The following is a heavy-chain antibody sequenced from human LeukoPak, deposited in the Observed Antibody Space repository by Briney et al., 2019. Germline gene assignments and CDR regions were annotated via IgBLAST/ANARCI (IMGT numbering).Heavy chain of an antibody. CDR2: ISAYNGNT. CDR1: GYTFTSYG. V-gene: IGHV1-18*04. D-gene: IGHD5-12*01. CDR3: ARGGGSGYVSYYYYGMDV. J-gene: IGHJ6*04. Sequence: GASVKVTCQASGYTFTSYGISWVRPAPGQGLEWMGWISAYNGNTNYAQKLQGRVTMTTDTSTSTAYMELRSLRSDDTAVYSCARGGGSGYVSYYYYGMDVWGKGTTVTVSS.